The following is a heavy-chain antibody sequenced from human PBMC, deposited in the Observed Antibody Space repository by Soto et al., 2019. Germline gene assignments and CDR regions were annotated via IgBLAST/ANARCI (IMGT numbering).Heavy chain of an antibody. D-gene: IGHD3-3*01. CDR1: GGSISSYH. V-gene: IGHV4-59*08. CDR3: ARLFRDVYNAVEY. J-gene: IGHJ4*02. CDR2: TSNSAPT. Sequence: QVQLQESGPGLVKPSETLSLTCTVSGGSISSYHWSWIRQSPGKGLEWIGYTSNSAPTIYNPSLKSRVTISAATSQHQFSRRLSSVTAADTAVYFCARLFRDVYNAVEYWGQGALVTVSS.